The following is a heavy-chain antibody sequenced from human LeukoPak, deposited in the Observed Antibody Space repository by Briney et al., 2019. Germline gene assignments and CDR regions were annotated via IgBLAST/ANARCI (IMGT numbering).Heavy chain of an antibody. D-gene: IGHD4-17*01. V-gene: IGHV4-61*05. CDR3: AKKGRTYTDYGGYYDYMDV. J-gene: IGHJ6*03. CDR2: IHHSGST. CDR1: GASVSSSTYY. Sequence: SETLSLTCTVSGASVSSSTYYWGWIRQPPGKGLEWIGYIHHSGSTKYNPSLKSRVTISVDTSKNQFSLNLRSVTAADTAVYYCAKKGRTYTDYGGYYDYMDVWGKGTTVTVS.